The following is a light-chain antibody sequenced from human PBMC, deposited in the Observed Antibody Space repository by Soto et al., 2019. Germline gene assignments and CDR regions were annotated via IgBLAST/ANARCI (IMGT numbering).Light chain of an antibody. J-gene: IGLJ3*02. V-gene: IGLV1-44*01. CDR1: SSNIGSHS. CDR3: ALWDDSQNGPV. CDR2: RSS. Sequence: QAVVTQPPSASGTPGQRITISCSGSSSNIGSHSVNWYQQLPGTAPKLLIYRSSQRPSGVPDRFSGSKSGTSASLAISGLQSGDEADYYCALWDDSQNGPVFGGGTKLTVL.